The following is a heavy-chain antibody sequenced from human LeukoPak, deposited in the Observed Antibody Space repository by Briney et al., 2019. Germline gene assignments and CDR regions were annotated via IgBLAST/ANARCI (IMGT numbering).Heavy chain of an antibody. Sequence: ASVKVSCKTSGYTFSRHGITWVRQAPGQGLEWMGWVSGYNGNTNYAQNIQGRVTMTTDTSTNTAYMELRSLRSDDTAVYYCAKDIHPGLDSGASCCFDYWGQGTPVTVSS. V-gene: IGHV1-18*01. D-gene: IGHD3-22*01. CDR3: AKDIHPGLDSGASCCFDY. J-gene: IGHJ4*02. CDR2: VSGYNGNT. CDR1: GYTFSRHG.